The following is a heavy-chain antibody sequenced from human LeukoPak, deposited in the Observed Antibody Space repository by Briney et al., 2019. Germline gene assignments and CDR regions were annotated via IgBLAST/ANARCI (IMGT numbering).Heavy chain of an antibody. D-gene: IGHD2-15*01. Sequence: AAVNVSCKVSGYTLTELSMHWVRQAPGKGREWVGGFDPEDGETIYAQKFQGRVTMTEDTSTDTAYMELSSLRSEDTAVYYCATAYCSGGSCYGMDVWGQGTTVTVS. CDR3: ATAYCSGGSCYGMDV. V-gene: IGHV1-24*01. CDR2: FDPEDGET. J-gene: IGHJ6*02. CDR1: GYTLTELS.